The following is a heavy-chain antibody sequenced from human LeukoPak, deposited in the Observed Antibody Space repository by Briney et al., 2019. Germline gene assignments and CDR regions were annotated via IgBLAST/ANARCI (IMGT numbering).Heavy chain of an antibody. CDR2: IYSGGST. J-gene: IGHJ6*03. V-gene: IGHV3-53*01. CDR1: GFTVSSNY. D-gene: IGHD3-10*01. CDR3: ARVRLSYYYGSGRVRYYYYYYMDV. Sequence: GGSLRLSCAASGFTVSSNYMSWVRQAPGKGLEWVSVIYSGGSTYYADSVKGRFTISRDNSKNTLYLQMNSLRAEDTAVYYCARVRLSYYYGSGRVRYYYYYYMDVWGKGTTVTVSS.